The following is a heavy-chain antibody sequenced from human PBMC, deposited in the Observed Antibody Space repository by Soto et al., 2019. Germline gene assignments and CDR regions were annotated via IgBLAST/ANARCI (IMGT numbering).Heavy chain of an antibody. Sequence: QVQLVQSGAEVKKPGASVKVSCKASGYTFTSYGISWVRQAPGQGLEWMGWISAYNGNTNYAQKLQGRVTMTTDTSTSTAYMELRSLRSDDTAVYYCARLYCSGGSCYPPAGFDPWGQGTLVTVSS. CDR1: GYTFTSYG. J-gene: IGHJ5*02. CDR3: ARLYCSGGSCYPPAGFDP. D-gene: IGHD2-15*01. CDR2: ISAYNGNT. V-gene: IGHV1-18*01.